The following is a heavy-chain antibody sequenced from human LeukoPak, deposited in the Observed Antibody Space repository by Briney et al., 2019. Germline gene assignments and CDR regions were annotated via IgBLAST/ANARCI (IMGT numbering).Heavy chain of an antibody. V-gene: IGHV1-69*05. D-gene: IGHD4-11*01. CDR1: GGTFSSYA. CDR3: ARGYDYSTQGIYNY. CDR2: IIPIFGTA. J-gene: IGHJ4*02. Sequence: SVKVSCKASGGTFSSYAISWVRQAPGQGLEWVGRIIPIFGTANYAQKFQGRVTITTDESTSTAYMELSSLRSEDTAVYYCARGYDYSTQGIYNYWGQGTLVTVSS.